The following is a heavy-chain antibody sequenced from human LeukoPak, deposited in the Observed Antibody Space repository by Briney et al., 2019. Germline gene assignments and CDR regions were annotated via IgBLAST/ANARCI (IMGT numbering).Heavy chain of an antibody. Sequence: KPSETLSLTCTISGGSISSYYWSWIRQPPGKGLEWIGYIYYSGSTNYNPSLKSRVTISVDTSKNQFSLKLSSVTAADTAVYYCAREFKTTTNWFDPWGQGTLVTVSS. J-gene: IGHJ5*02. CDR2: IYYSGST. CDR1: GGSISSYY. D-gene: IGHD1-14*01. V-gene: IGHV4-59*01. CDR3: AREFKTTTNWFDP.